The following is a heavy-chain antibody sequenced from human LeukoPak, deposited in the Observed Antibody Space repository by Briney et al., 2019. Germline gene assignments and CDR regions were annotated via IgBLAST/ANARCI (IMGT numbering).Heavy chain of an antibody. D-gene: IGHD6-19*01. CDR3: AKDGGSGWYYFDY. J-gene: IGHJ4*02. CDR1: GFTFDDYA. V-gene: IGHV3-9*01. CDR2: MSWSSGSI. Sequence: GGSLRLSCAASGFTFDDYAMHWVRQAPGKGLEWVSGMSWSSGSIGYADSVKGRFTISRDNAKNSLYLQMNSLRAEDTALYYCAKDGGSGWYYFDYWGQGTLVTVSS.